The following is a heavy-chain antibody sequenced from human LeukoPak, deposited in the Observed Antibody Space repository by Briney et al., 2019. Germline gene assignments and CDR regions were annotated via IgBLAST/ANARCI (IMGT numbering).Heavy chain of an antibody. D-gene: IGHD6-13*01. CDR3: ARSIPYGTTWYGRSDY. J-gene: IGHJ4*02. Sequence: PGGSLRLSCAASGFTFSSYWMSWVRQAPGKGLEWVANIKPDGTTKFYVGSVKGRFTISRDNALNSLYLQMNSLRAEDTAIYYCARSIPYGTTWYGRSDYWGQGTLVTVSS. CDR2: IKPDGTTK. V-gene: IGHV3-7*03. CDR1: GFTFSSYW.